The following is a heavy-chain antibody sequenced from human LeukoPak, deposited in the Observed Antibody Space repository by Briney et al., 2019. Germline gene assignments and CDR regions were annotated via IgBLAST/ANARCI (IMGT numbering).Heavy chain of an antibody. CDR3: ATTLPYSSSWYHVPYYYMDV. CDR1: GYTFTGSY. CDR2: INPTSGGT. J-gene: IGHJ6*03. D-gene: IGHD6-13*01. V-gene: IGHV1-2*02. Sequence: ASLKVSCKASGYTFTGSYMHWARQAPGQGLEWMGWINPTSGGTNYAQKFQGRITMTRDTSISTAYMELSRLRSDDTAVYYCATTLPYSSSWYHVPYYYMDVWGKGTTVTFSS.